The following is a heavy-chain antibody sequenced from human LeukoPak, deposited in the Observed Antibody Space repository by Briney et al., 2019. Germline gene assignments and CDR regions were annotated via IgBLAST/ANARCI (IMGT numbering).Heavy chain of an antibody. CDR3: AKDQKWGPADYYFDS. D-gene: IGHD2-2*01. Sequence: GSSLRLSCAASGFTLSNYAMHWVRQAPGKGLEWVTVISTDGKDKKYADSVKGRFAISRDNSKDTLDLQMNSLRTEDTAVYYCAKDQKWGPADYYFDSWGQGTLVTVSS. J-gene: IGHJ4*02. V-gene: IGHV3-30*18. CDR2: ISTDGKDK. CDR1: GFTLSNYA.